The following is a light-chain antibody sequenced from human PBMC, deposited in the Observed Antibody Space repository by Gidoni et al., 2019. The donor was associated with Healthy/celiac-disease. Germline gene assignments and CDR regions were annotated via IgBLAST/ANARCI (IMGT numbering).Light chain of an antibody. CDR1: QSVSSN. Sequence: EIVMTQSPATLSVSPGERATLSCRASQSVSSNLDWYQQKPGQAPRLLIYVASTRATGIPARFSGSGSGTEFTLTISSLQSEDFAVYYCQQYNNWPPLYTFGQGTKLEIK. CDR3: QQYNNWPPLYT. V-gene: IGKV3-15*01. CDR2: VAS. J-gene: IGKJ2*01.